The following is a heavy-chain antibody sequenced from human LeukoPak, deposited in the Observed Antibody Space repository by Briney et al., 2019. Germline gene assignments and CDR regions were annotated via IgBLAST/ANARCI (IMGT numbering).Heavy chain of an antibody. CDR1: GYTFTSYA. CDR2: INAGNGNT. V-gene: IGHV1-3*01. Sequence: ASVKVSCKASGYTFTSYAMHWVRQAPGQRLEWMGWINAGNGNTKYSQKFQGRVTITADESTSTAYMELSSLRSEDTAVYYCASTMRDGWFDPWGQGTLVTVSS. J-gene: IGHJ5*02. CDR3: ASTMRDGWFDP. D-gene: IGHD3-22*01.